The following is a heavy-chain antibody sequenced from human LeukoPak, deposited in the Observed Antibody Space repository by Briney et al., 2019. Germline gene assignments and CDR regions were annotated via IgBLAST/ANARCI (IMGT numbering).Heavy chain of an antibody. CDR2: ISYSGGST. D-gene: IGHD2-15*01. J-gene: IGHJ4*02. CDR1: GLTFSSYA. CDR3: AKNLGGSCYSGVDY. Sequence: GGSLRLSCAASGLTFSSYAMSWVRQAPGKGLEWVSTISYSGGSTCYADSVKGRFTISRDNSKNTLYLQMNSLRAEDTAVYYCAKNLGGSCYSGVDYWGQGTLVTVSS. V-gene: IGHV3-23*01.